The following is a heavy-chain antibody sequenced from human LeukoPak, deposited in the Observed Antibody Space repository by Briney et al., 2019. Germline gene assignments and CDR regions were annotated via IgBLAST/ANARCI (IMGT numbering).Heavy chain of an antibody. V-gene: IGHV1-69*05. Sequence: ASVKVSCKASGGTFSSYANSWVRQAPGQWLEWMGGIIPIFGTANYAQKFQGRVTITTDESTSTAYMELSSLRSEDTAVYYCARGRQQLVAYFDYWGQGTLVTVSS. CDR1: GGTFSSYA. D-gene: IGHD6-13*01. CDR2: IIPIFGTA. CDR3: ARGRQQLVAYFDY. J-gene: IGHJ4*02.